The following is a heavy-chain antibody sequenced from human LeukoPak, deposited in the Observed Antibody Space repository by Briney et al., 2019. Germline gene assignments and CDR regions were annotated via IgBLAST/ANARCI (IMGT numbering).Heavy chain of an antibody. CDR3: ARHRAAGGNYYYGMDV. CDR1: GYSFTDYL. V-gene: IGHV5-51*01. J-gene: IGHJ6*02. D-gene: IGHD6-13*01. CDR2: ICPGDSET. Sequence: GESQEISCKGSGYSFTDYLINWARQLPVKGLEWMGMICPGDSETRYSPSFQGQVTMSVDKSINTAYLQWSSLKASDTAIYYCARHRAAGGNYYYGMDVWGQGTTVTVSS.